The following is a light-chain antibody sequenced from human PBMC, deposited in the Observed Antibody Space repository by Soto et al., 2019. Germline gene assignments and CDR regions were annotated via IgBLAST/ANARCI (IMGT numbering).Light chain of an antibody. CDR2: EVS. CDR1: SSDVGSYNL. Sequence: QSALTQPASVSGSPGQSITISCTGPSSDVGSYNLVSWYQQHPGKAPKLMIYEVSKRPSGVSNRFSGSKSGNTASLTISGLQDEDEADYYCCSYAGSSTLWVFGGGTKLTVL. CDR3: CSYAGSSTLWV. J-gene: IGLJ3*02. V-gene: IGLV2-23*02.